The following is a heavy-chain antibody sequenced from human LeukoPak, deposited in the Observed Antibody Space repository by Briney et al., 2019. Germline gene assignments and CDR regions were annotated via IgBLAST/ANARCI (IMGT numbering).Heavy chain of an antibody. Sequence: PSETLSLTCAVYGGSFSGYYWSWIRQPPGKGLEWIGEINHSGSTNDNPSLKSRLTISVDTSKNQFSLKLSSVTAADTAVYYCARGLLVDYDSSGYFDYWGQGTLVTVSS. CDR1: GGSFSGYY. CDR3: ARGLLVDYDSSGYFDY. CDR2: INHSGST. D-gene: IGHD3-22*01. J-gene: IGHJ4*02. V-gene: IGHV4-34*01.